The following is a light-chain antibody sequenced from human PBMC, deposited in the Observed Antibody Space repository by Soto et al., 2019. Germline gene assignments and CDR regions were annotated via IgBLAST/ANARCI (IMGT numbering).Light chain of an antibody. CDR3: QQYNSFPT. J-gene: IGKJ1*01. CDR1: QSISSW. Sequence: DIKMTQSPSTLSASVGDRVTITCRASQSISSWLAWYQQKPGKAPKLLIYKASSLESGVPSRFSGSGSGTEFSITVSSLQTDDFATYYCQQYNSFPTFGPGTKVEIK. V-gene: IGKV1-5*03. CDR2: KAS.